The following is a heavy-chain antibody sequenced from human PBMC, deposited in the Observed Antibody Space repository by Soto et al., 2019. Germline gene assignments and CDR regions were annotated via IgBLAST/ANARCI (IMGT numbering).Heavy chain of an antibody. V-gene: IGHV4-31*03. D-gene: IGHD2-15*01. J-gene: IGHJ6*02. CDR1: GGSISSANYY. CDR2: IYYSGSS. Sequence: PSETLSLTCTVSGGSISSANYYWSWIRQHPGKGLEWIGHIYYSGSSYYNPSLQSRVTISVDTSKNQFSLQLSSVTVADTAVYYCARDSGVAVGSTRYYYGMDVWGQGTTVPSP. CDR3: ARDSGVAVGSTRYYYGMDV.